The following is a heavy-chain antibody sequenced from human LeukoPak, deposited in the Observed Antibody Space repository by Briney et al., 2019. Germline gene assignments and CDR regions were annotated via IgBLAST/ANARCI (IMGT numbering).Heavy chain of an antibody. J-gene: IGHJ4*02. CDR1: GFTFSSYA. CDR2: ISYDGSNK. V-gene: IGHV3-30-3*02. Sequence: SGGSLRLSCAASGFTFSSYAMHWVRQAPGKGLEWVAVISYDGSNKYYADSVKGRFTISRDNSKNTLYLQMNSLRAEDTAVYYCAKLRYYFDYWGQGTLVTVSS. CDR3: AKLRYYFDY.